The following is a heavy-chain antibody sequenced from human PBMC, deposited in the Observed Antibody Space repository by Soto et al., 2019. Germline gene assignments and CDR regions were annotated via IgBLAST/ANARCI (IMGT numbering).Heavy chain of an antibody. V-gene: IGHV1-18*01. CDR2: ISVYNGKT. D-gene: IGHD3-10*01. CDR1: GYTFTSYG. J-gene: IGHJ4*02. Sequence: QVQLVQSGAEVKKPGASVKVSCKASGYTFTSYGISWVRQATGQGHEWMGWISVYNGKTNYAQKLQGRVTMTTDTSTSTAYMELRSLKSDDTAVYYCAGEYDSVSGAWYWGQGTLVPVSS. CDR3: AGEYDSVSGAWY.